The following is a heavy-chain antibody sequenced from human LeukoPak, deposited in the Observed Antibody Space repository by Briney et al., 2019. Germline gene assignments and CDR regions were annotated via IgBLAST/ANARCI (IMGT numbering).Heavy chain of an antibody. CDR1: GFTFSNYW. CDR2: INSDGINT. CDR3: ARDLGQYYDTSDNWFDP. Sequence: GGWLRLSCAASGFTFSNYWMHWVRQAPGKGLVWVSRINSDGINTSYADSVKGRFTISRDNAKNTLNLQMNSLRAEDTAVYYCARDLGQYYDTSDNWFDPWGQGTLVTVSS. D-gene: IGHD3-22*01. J-gene: IGHJ5*02. V-gene: IGHV3-74*01.